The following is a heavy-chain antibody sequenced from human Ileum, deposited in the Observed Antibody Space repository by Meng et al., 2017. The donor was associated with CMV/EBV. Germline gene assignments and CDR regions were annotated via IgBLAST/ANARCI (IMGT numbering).Heavy chain of an antibody. CDR3: ARGRGLDNDRWSGYFDPVYCFDY. CDR1: GGSLSGHY. D-gene: IGHD3-3*01. J-gene: IGHJ4*02. Sequence: SETLSLTCAVYGGSLSGHYWTWIRQPPGKGLEWVGEINRSGSSKYNLSLKSRLTISIDMSKNQFSLKLTSVTAADTAVYYCARGRGLDNDRWSGYFDPVYCFDYWARAPWSPSPQ. V-gene: IGHV4-34*01. CDR2: INRSGSS.